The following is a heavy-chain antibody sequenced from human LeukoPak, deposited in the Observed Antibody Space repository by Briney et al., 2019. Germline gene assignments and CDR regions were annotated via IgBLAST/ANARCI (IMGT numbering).Heavy chain of an antibody. J-gene: IGHJ4*02. CDR2: IRYDGSNN. CDR1: GFTFSSYG. D-gene: IGHD6-19*01. Sequence: GGSLSLSCAASGFTFSSYGMHWVRQAPGRGLEWVAFIRYDGSNNYYADSVKGRFTISRDNSKNTLYLQMNSLRAEDTAVYSCAKDQWLVLDYWGQGTLVSVSS. CDR3: AKDQWLVLDY. V-gene: IGHV3-30*02.